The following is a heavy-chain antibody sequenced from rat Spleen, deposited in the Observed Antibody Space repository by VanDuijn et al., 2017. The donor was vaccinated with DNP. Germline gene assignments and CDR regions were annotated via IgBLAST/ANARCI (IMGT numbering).Heavy chain of an antibody. J-gene: IGHJ3*01. V-gene: IGHV2-30*01. CDR1: GFSLTSYN. CDR3: TRTGSYNSGYFFDY. CDR2: IWTGGST. D-gene: IGHD4-3*01. Sequence: QVQLKESGPGLVQPSQTLSLTCTVSGFSLTSYNVHWVRQPTGKGLEWMGVIWTGGSTDYNSALKSRLSISRDTSKSQVFLKMNSLQIEDTAIYFCTRTGSYNSGYFFDYWGQGTLVTVSS.